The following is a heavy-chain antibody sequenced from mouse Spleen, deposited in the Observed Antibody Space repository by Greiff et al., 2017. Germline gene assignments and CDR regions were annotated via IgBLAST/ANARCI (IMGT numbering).Heavy chain of an antibody. D-gene: IGHD3-2*02. CDR1: GYTFTDYE. Sequence: LQESGAELVRPGASVTLSCKASGYTFTDYEMHWVKQTPVHGLEWIGAIDPETGGTAYNQKFKGKAILTADKSSSTAYMELRSLTSEDSAVYYCTRSGFYFDYWGQGTTLTVSS. CDR3: TRSGFYFDY. CDR2: IDPETGGT. J-gene: IGHJ2*01. V-gene: IGHV1-15*01.